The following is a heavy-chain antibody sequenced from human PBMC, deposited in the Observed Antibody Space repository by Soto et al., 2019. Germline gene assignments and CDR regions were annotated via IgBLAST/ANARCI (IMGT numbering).Heavy chain of an antibody. J-gene: IGHJ4*02. CDR3: ERHSCDSTSCYTYYFDY. D-gene: IGHD2-2*02. V-gene: IGHV4-59*08. CDR2: IYYIGST. Sequence: PSETLSLTCTVSGGSISSYFWSWIRQPPGKGLEWIGRIYYIGSTNYNPSLKSRVTMSVDSSKNQFSLKLTSVTAADTAVYYCERHSCDSTSCYTYYFDYWGQGTLVTVSS. CDR1: GGSISSYF.